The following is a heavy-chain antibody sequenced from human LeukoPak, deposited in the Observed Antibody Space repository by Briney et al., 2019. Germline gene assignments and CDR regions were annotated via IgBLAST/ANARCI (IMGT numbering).Heavy chain of an antibody. CDR2: INPNSGGT. CDR3: ARVGYYESSGYYEY. CDR1: GYTFTGYY. D-gene: IGHD3-22*01. V-gene: IGHV1-2*06. Sequence: GASVKVSCKASGYTFTGYYIHWVRQAPGQGLEWMGRINPNSGGTNYAQKFQGRVTMTRDTSISTVYMELSRLRSDDTAVYYCARVGYYESSGYYEYWGQGTLVTVSS. J-gene: IGHJ4*02.